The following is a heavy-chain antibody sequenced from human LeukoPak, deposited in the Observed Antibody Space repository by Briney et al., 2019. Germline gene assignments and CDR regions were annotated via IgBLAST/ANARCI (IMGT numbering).Heavy chain of an antibody. CDR2: INHSGST. D-gene: IGHD6-13*01. J-gene: IGHJ4*02. Sequence: ASETLSLTCAVYGESFSGYYWSWIRQPPGRGLEWIGEINHSGSTSYSASLKSRVTISVDTSKNQFSLKLNSVTAADTAVYYCARGDIAEGGAPFDYWGQGTLVTVSS. CDR1: GESFSGYY. CDR3: ARGDIAEGGAPFDY. V-gene: IGHV4-34*01.